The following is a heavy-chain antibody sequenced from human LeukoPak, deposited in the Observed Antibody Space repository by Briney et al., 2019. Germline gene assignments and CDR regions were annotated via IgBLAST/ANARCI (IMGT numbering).Heavy chain of an antibody. Sequence: SETLSLTCTVSGGSISSYYWSWIRQPAGKGLEWIGRIYTSGSTNYNPSLKSRVTMSVDMSKNQISLKLSSVTAADTAVYYCAREIGDYYDSSGYRTYYFDYWGQGTLVTVSS. CDR3: AREIGDYYDSSGYRTYYFDY. CDR2: IYTSGST. CDR1: GGSISSYY. J-gene: IGHJ4*02. D-gene: IGHD3-22*01. V-gene: IGHV4-4*07.